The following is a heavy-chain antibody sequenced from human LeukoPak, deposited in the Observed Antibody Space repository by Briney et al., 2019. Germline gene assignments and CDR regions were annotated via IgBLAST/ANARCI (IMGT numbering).Heavy chain of an antibody. Sequence: PSETLSLTCTVSGGSISSYYWSWIRQPPGKGLEWIGYIYYSGSTYYNPSLKSRVTISVDTSKNQSSLKLSSVTAADTAVYYCAREVFFDILTGYPYYFDYWGQGTLVTVSS. V-gene: IGHV4-59*12. CDR2: IYYSGST. CDR3: AREVFFDILTGYPYYFDY. J-gene: IGHJ4*02. D-gene: IGHD3-9*01. CDR1: GGSISSYY.